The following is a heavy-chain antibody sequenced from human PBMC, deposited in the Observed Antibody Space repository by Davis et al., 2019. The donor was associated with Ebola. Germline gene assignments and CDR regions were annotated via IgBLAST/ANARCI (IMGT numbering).Heavy chain of an antibody. J-gene: IGHJ4*02. Sequence: PSETLSLTCAVYGGSFSDYYWNWVRQSPRKGLEWIGEINQRGDTAYNPSLRRRVSLSIDTSKLQFSLPLASVTAADTGTYYCATVHQIRGKACFDLWGQGDLVVVSS. D-gene: IGHD1-1*01. CDR1: GGSFSDYY. V-gene: IGHV4-34*01. CDR3: ATVHQIRGKACFDL. CDR2: INQRGDT.